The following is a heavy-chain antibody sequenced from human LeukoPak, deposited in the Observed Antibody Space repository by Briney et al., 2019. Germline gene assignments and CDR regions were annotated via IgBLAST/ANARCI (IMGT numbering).Heavy chain of an antibody. CDR1: GYTFSSFG. V-gene: IGHV1-18*01. Sequence: ASVKVSCKASGYTFSSFGITWVRQAPGQGLEWMGWISGYNGNTHYAQKFQGRVTMTTDTSTTSAYMEVRSLRSDDTAVYYCARGLDSKGAFDFWGQGTLITVSS. CDR3: ARGLDSKGAFDF. J-gene: IGHJ3*01. D-gene: IGHD3-22*01. CDR2: ISGYNGNT.